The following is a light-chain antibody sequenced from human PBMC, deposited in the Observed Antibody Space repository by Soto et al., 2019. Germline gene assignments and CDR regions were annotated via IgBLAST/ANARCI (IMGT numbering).Light chain of an antibody. J-gene: IGKJ4*01. CDR3: QQYNEWPLA. CDR2: DTS. CDR1: QNVVTN. Sequence: EIVLTQSPATLSLSPGERATLSCRASQNVVTNVAWYQQKPGQAPRLLIHDTSTRATGVPDRFSGRGDGTEFALTISSLQSEDLAVYYCQQYNEWPLAFGGGTKVDIK. V-gene: IGKV3-15*01.